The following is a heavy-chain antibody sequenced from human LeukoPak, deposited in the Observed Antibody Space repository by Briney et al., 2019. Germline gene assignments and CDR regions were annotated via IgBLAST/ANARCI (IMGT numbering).Heavy chain of an antibody. J-gene: IGHJ6*02. Sequence: GGSLRLSCAASGFSVSGHYMSWVRQAPGKGLQWVSILFTDGTTYYADSVRGRFAISRDSYRNTLYLHMTGLRADDTALYFCARDRPYYDKGDMDVWGQGTMITVSS. V-gene: IGHV3-53*01. CDR1: GFSVSGHY. CDR3: ARDRPYYDKGDMDV. D-gene: IGHD3-16*01. CDR2: LFTDGTT.